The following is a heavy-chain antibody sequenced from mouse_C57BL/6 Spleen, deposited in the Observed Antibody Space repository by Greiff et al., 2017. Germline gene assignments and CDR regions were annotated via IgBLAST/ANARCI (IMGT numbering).Heavy chain of an antibody. CDR2: IDPSDSYT. CDR3: ARTLYYDYDGYAMDY. CDR1: GYTFTSYW. D-gene: IGHD2-4*01. V-gene: IGHV1-59*01. Sequence: QVQLQQPGAELVRPGTSVKLSCKASGYTFTSYWMHWVKQRPGQGLEWIGVIDPSDSYTNYNQKFKGKATLTVDTSSSTAYMQLSSLTSEDSAVYYCARTLYYDYDGYAMDYWGQGTSVTVSS. J-gene: IGHJ4*01.